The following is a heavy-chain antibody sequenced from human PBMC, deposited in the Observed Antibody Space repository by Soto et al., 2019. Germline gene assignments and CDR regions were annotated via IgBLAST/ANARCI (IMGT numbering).Heavy chain of an antibody. CDR1: GGSFSGHY. CDR3: AVGINWFDP. J-gene: IGHJ5*02. Sequence: SETLSLTCAVYGGSFSGHYWTWIRQPPGKGLEWIGEINQSGSTNYNPSLKSRVTMSVDTSKNQFSLKLNSVTAADTAIYYCAVGINWFDPWGQGTLVTVSS. V-gene: IGHV4-34*01. CDR2: INQSGST.